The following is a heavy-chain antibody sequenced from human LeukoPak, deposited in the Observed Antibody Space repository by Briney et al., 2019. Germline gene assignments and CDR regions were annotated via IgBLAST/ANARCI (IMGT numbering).Heavy chain of an antibody. CDR2: ISSSGNTI. V-gene: IGHV3-11*04. J-gene: IGHJ5*02. Sequence: PGGSLRLSCAASGFTFSDYYMSWIRQAPGKGLEWVSYISSSGNTIKYADSVKGRFTISRDNSKNTLYLQMNSLRAEDTAVYYCAKALTTGYHTGGIWFDPWGQGTLVTVSS. D-gene: IGHD3-9*01. CDR3: AKALTTGYHTGGIWFDP. CDR1: GFTFSDYY.